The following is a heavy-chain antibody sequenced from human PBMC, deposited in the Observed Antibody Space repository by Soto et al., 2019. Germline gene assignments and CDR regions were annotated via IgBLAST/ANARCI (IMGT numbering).Heavy chain of an antibody. D-gene: IGHD3-10*01. CDR2: IYYSGST. CDR1: GGSISSYY. V-gene: IGHV4-59*01. J-gene: IGHJ5*02. Sequence: PSETLSLTCTVSGGSISSYYWSWIRQPPGKGLEWIGYIYYSGSTNYNPSLKSRVTISVDTSKNQFSLKLSSVTAADTAVYYCARVPGRMVRGVVNWFDPWGQGTLVTVSS. CDR3: ARVPGRMVRGVVNWFDP.